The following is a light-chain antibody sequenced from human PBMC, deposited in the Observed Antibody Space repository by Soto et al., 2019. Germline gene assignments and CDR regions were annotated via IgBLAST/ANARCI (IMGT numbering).Light chain of an antibody. V-gene: IGKV3-20*01. Sequence: EIVLTQSPGTLSLSPGERATLSCRASQSVSSSYLAWYQQKPGQAPRLLIYGASSRATAIPDRFSASGSGTDFTLTISRQEPEDFAVYYCQQYGHSPPFTFGPGTKVDIK. CDR1: QSVSSSY. CDR3: QQYGHSPPFT. J-gene: IGKJ3*01. CDR2: GAS.